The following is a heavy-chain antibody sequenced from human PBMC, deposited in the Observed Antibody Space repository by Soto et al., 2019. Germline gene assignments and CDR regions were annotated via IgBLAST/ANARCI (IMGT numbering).Heavy chain of an antibody. D-gene: IGHD5-18*01. CDR3: ARVASYGYWYCDL. CDR1: GGSISSYY. Sequence: QVQLQESGPGLVKPSETLSLTCTVSGGSISSYYWSWIRQPPGQGLEWIGYIYYSGSTNYNPSLKRRVTISVDTSKNQFSLKLSSVTAADTAVYYCARVASYGYWYCDLWGRGTLVTVSS. CDR2: IYYSGST. J-gene: IGHJ2*01. V-gene: IGHV4-59*01.